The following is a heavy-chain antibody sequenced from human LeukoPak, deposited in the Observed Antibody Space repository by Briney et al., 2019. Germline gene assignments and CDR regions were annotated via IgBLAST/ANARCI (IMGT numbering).Heavy chain of an antibody. V-gene: IGHV3-69-1*01. J-gene: IGHJ5*01. D-gene: IGHD3-10*01. CDR3: ARGTYYSGSGPGSWFDA. Sequence: GGSLRLSCAASGFSVSDYYMNWIRQSPGKGLEWVSHISKKTAIEYADSVKGRFTISRDNANNLLLLQMDSLRPEDTGVYYCARGTYYSGSGPGSWFDAWGHGTPVTVSS. CDR1: GFSVSDYY. CDR2: ISKKTAI.